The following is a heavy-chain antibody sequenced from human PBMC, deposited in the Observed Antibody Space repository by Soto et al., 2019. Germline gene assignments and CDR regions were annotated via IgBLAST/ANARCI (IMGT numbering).Heavy chain of an antibody. Sequence: QVQLQESGPGLVKPSGTLSLTCAVSGVSISSTNWWSWVRQPPGKGLEWIGEIHHSGSTNYSPSLKSRVTISVDKSKNQFTLNLNSVTTADTAAYYCARQPYSYYSIDVWGQGTTVTVSS. CDR3: ARQPYSYYSIDV. CDR2: IHHSGST. CDR1: GVSISSTNW. J-gene: IGHJ6*02. V-gene: IGHV4-4*02.